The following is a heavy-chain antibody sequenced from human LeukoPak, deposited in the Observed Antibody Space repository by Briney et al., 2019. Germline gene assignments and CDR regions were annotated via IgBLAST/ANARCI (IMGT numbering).Heavy chain of an antibody. CDR3: ARASSPRSRASGATTAFDY. J-gene: IGHJ4*02. V-gene: IGHV4-61*08. Sequence: SQTLSLTCSVSGGSISRGGYYWSWIRQPPGKGLEWIGYIYYSGSTNYNPSLKSRVTISVDTSKNQFSLKLSSVTAADTAVYYCARASSPRSRASGATTAFDYWGQGTLVTVSS. CDR2: IYYSGST. D-gene: IGHD1-26*01. CDR1: GGSISRGGYY.